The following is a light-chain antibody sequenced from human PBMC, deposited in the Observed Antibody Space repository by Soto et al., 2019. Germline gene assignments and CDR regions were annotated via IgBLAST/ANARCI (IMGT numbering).Light chain of an antibody. J-gene: IGKJ5*01. CDR3: QQRYNWPLT. CDR2: GPS. CDR1: QSISSD. Sequence: IVITQSPATLSVSRGARAALSCRSSQSISSDLAWYQQKPGQVPRLLIYGPSTRATGIPDRFSGSGSGTDFTLTISSLEPEDFSVYYCQQRYNWPLTFGQGTKLE. V-gene: IGKV3D-15*01.